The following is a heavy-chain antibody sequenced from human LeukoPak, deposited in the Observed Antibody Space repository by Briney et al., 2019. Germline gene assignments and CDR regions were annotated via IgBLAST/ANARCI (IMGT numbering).Heavy chain of an antibody. J-gene: IGHJ3*02. CDR2: IYYSGSA. CDR3: ARHEYDFWSGYGMGAFDI. D-gene: IGHD3-3*01. V-gene: IGHV4-39*01. CDR1: GGSFSGYY. Sequence: SETLSLTCAVYGGSFSGYYWGWIRQPPGKGLEWIGSIYYSGSAYYNPSLKSRVTISVDTSKNQFSLKLSSVTAADTAVYYCARHEYDFWSGYGMGAFDIWGQGTMVTVSS.